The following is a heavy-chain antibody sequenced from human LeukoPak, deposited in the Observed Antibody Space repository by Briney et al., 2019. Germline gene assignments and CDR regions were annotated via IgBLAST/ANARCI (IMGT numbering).Heavy chain of an antibody. Sequence: PGGSLRLSCAASGFTFSTSNMNWVRQVPGKGLEWVSAISGSGGSTYYADSVKGRFTISRDNSKNTLYLQMNSLRAEDTAVYYCAKAASPTTRYFDYWGQGTLVTVSS. CDR1: GFTFSTSN. CDR3: AKAASPTTRYFDY. V-gene: IGHV3-23*01. D-gene: IGHD1-26*01. CDR2: ISGSGGST. J-gene: IGHJ4*02.